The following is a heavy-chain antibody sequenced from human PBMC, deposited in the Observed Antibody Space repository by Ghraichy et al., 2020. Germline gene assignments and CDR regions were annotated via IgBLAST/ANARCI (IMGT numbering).Heavy chain of an antibody. CDR2: IYSTGKYI. CDR1: GFSFSVFD. V-gene: IGHV3-21*01. J-gene: IGHJ4*02. CDR3: ARRAPYCGSTSCYDY. Sequence: GESLNISCVASGFSFSVFDMNWVRQAPGRGLEWVASIYSTGKYIYYADSVMGRFTISRDDSEKSLYLQMDSLRAEDTAVYYCARRAPYCGSTSCYDYWGQGTLVTVSS. D-gene: IGHD2-2*01.